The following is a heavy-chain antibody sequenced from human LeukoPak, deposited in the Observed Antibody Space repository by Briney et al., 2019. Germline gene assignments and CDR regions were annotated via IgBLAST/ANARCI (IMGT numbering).Heavy chain of an antibody. J-gene: IGHJ3*02. CDR1: GFSFGTYW. D-gene: IGHD3-10*01. Sequence: AGGSLRLSCAASGFSFGTYWMHWVRQDPGKGLVWVSRISSDGSNTIYADSVKGRFTISRDNTKNTLYLQMNSLRAEDTAAYYCARDLKVRGVTNVFDMWGQGTMVTVSS. CDR2: ISSDGSNT. CDR3: ARDLKVRGVTNVFDM. V-gene: IGHV3-74*01.